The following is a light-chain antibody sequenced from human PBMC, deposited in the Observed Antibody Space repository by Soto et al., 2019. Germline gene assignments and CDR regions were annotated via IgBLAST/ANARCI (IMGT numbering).Light chain of an antibody. J-gene: IGKJ1*01. CDR3: QQYNSYS. CDR2: HAS. V-gene: IGKV1-5*01. Sequence: DIQMTQSPSSLSASVVDRVTITCQASQDISNYLNWYQQKPGKAPKLLIYHASNLQSGVPSRFSGSGSGTEFTLTISSLQPDDFATYYCQQYNSYSFGQGTKVDIK. CDR1: QDISNY.